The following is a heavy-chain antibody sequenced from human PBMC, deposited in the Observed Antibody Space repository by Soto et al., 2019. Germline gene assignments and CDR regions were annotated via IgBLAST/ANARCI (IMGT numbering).Heavy chain of an antibody. CDR2: INHSGST. Sequence: PSETLSLTCAVYGGSFSGYYWSWIRQPPGKGLEWIGEINHSGSTNYNPSLKSRVTISVDTSKNQFSLKLSSVTAADTAVYYCARGERSSSVNGWFDPWGQGTLVTVSS. CDR3: ARGERSSSVNGWFDP. CDR1: GGSFSGYY. D-gene: IGHD6-6*01. V-gene: IGHV4-34*01. J-gene: IGHJ5*02.